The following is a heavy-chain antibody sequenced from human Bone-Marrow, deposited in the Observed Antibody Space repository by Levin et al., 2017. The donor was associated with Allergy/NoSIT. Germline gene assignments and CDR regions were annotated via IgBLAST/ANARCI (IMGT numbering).Heavy chain of an antibody. Sequence: SETLSLTCTVSGGSISSYYWSWIRQPPGKGLEWIGYIYYSGSTNYNPSLKSRVTISVDTSKNQFSLKLSSVTAADTAVYYCAGTYYYDSSGYSNYYYYGMDVWGQGTTVTVSS. D-gene: IGHD3-22*01. CDR1: GGSISSYY. V-gene: IGHV4-59*01. J-gene: IGHJ6*02. CDR3: AGTYYYDSSGYSNYYYYGMDV. CDR2: IYYSGST.